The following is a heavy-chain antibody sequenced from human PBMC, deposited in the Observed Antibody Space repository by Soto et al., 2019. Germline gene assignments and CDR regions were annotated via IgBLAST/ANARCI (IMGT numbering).Heavy chain of an antibody. CDR3: AKDTVGGYSFWSGYYSDGLDV. D-gene: IGHD3-3*01. CDR1: GFTFDSYA. CDR2: ISGSADGT. Sequence: EVKLLESGGGLAQPGGSLRLSCVGSGFTFDSYAISWVRQAPGERLQWIAAISGSADGTDYAHSVRGRCTSYRDNSKKTVHLQMDSLRVEDTSVYFCAKDTVGGYSFWSGYYSDGLDVWGQGTLVTVS. V-gene: IGHV3-23*01. J-gene: IGHJ3*01.